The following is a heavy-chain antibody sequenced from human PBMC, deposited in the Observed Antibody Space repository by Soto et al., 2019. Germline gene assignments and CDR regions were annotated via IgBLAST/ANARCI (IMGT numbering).Heavy chain of an antibody. CDR2: INPHTGTT. J-gene: IGHJ6*02. CDR3: ARGRAAVFAPAHFVYYGLDL. D-gene: IGHD3-3*01. CDR1: GCTFKSSG. V-gene: IGHV1-18*01. Sequence: QIQLMQSGPAVEKPGASVRVSCTASGCTFKSSGITWVRKAPGQGLEWLGWINPHTGTTKSLQRLQDRITMTTDTSSNTAYLDVRSLRSDDTAIYFCARGRAAVFAPAHFVYYGLDLWGLGTSVTVSS.